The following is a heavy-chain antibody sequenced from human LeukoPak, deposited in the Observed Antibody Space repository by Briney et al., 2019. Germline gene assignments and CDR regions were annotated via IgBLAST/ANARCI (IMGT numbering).Heavy chain of an antibody. J-gene: IGHJ3*02. V-gene: IGHV3-23*01. CDR2: ISGSGGST. CDR1: GFTFSSYA. CDR3: AKVDTAMVSHLDAFDI. D-gene: IGHD5-18*01. Sequence: SGGSLRLSCAASGFTFSSYAMSWVRQAPGKGLEWVSAISGSGGSTYYADSVKGRFTISRDNSKNTLYLLMNSLRAEDTAVYYCAKVDTAMVSHLDAFDIWGQGTMVTVSS.